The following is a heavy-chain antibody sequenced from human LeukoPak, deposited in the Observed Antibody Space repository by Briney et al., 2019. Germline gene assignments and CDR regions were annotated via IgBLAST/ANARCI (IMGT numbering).Heavy chain of an antibody. V-gene: IGHV3-33*01. CDR2: IWYDGSNK. CDR3: AREGSRYGDYENWFDP. D-gene: IGHD4-17*01. CDR1: GFTFSSYG. Sequence: PGGSLRLSCAASGFTFSSYGMHWVRQAPGKGLEWVAVIWYDGSNKYYADSVKGRFTISRDNSKNTLYLQMNSLRAEDTAVYYCAREGSRYGDYENWFDPWGQGTLVTVSS. J-gene: IGHJ5*02.